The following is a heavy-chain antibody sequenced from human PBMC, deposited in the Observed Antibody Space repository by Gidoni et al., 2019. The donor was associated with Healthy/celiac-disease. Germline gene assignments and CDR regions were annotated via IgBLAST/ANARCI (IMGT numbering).Heavy chain of an antibody. CDR2: IYYSGST. Sequence: QVQLQESGPGLVKPSQTLSLTCTVSGGSIRSGGYYWNWIRQHPGKGLEWIGYIYYSGSTYYNPSLKSRVTISVDTSQNQFSLKLSSVTAADTAVYYCARSYYDFLSGLDHWGQGTLVTVSS. D-gene: IGHD3-3*01. J-gene: IGHJ4*02. CDR3: ARSYYDFLSGLDH. V-gene: IGHV4-31*03. CDR1: GGSIRSGGYY.